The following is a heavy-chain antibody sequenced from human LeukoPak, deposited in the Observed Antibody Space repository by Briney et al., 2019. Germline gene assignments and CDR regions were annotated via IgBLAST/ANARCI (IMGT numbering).Heavy chain of an antibody. D-gene: IGHD3-22*01. CDR2: NYTSGST. J-gene: IGHJ3*02. V-gene: IGHV4-4*07. Sequence: SETLSLTCTVSGGSISSYYWSWIRQPAGKGLEWIGRNYTSGSTNYNPSLKSRATMSVDTSKNQFSLKLSSVTAADTAVYYCARAGLGSYDSSGSSAFDIWGQGTMVTVSS. CDR1: GGSISSYY. CDR3: ARAGLGSYDSSGSSAFDI.